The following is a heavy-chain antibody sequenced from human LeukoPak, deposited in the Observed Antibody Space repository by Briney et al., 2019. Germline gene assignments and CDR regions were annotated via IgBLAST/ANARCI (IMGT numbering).Heavy chain of an antibody. CDR3: TTDPAGPY. CDR2: IKSKTEGGTT. V-gene: IGHV3-15*01. CDR1: GFTFSNAW. Sequence: GGSLRLSCAASGFTFSNAWMSWVRQAPGEGLEWVGRIKSKTEGGTTDYAAPVKGRFTISRDYSKNTLYLQINSLKTEYTAVYYCTTDPAGPYWGQGTTVTVSS. J-gene: IGHJ4*02. D-gene: IGHD6-13*01.